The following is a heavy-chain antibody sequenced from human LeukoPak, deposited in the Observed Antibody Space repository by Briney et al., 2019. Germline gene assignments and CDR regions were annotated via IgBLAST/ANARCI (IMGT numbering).Heavy chain of an antibody. J-gene: IGHJ4*02. Sequence: GASVKVSCKASGYTFTGYYIHWVRQAPGQGLEWMGWINPNSGGTNYAQKFQGRVTMTRDTSISTAYMELRSLRSDDTAVYYCARGGSSGWRTPNDDYWGQGTLVTVSS. CDR3: ARGGSSGWRTPNDDY. V-gene: IGHV1-2*02. CDR1: GYTFTGYY. D-gene: IGHD6-19*01. CDR2: INPNSGGT.